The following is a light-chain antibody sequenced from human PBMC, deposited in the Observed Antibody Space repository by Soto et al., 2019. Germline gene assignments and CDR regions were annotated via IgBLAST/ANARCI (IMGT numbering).Light chain of an antibody. CDR2: RNN. CDR3: AAWDDSLRAWV. Sequence: QSVLTQPASTSGTPGQRVTISCSGSNSNIGKNFLYWYQQLPGTAPKLLISRNNERPSGVPDRFSGSKSGTAAFLAISGLRSEDEADYHCAAWDDSLRAWVFGGGTKVTVL. V-gene: IGLV1-47*01. J-gene: IGLJ3*02. CDR1: NSNIGKNF.